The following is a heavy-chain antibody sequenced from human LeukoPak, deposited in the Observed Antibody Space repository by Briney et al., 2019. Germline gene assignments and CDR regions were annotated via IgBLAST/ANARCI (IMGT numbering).Heavy chain of an antibody. CDR2: ILYDGSKT. CDR3: AKGSSGWYSDN. V-gene: IGHV3-30*18. CDR1: GFTFSRYG. D-gene: IGHD6-19*01. J-gene: IGHJ4*02. Sequence: GGSLRLSCAASGFTFSRYGMHWVRQAPGKGLEWVAVILYDGSKTYYADSVKGRFTISRDNSRNTVSLQMNSLKSEDTAVYYCAKGSSGWYSDNWGQGTLVTVSS.